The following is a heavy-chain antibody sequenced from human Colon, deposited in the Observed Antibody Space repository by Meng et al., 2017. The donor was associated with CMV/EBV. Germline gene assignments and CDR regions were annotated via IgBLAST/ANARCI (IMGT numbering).Heavy chain of an antibody. D-gene: IGHD3-10*01. CDR1: GFSFNAYP. CDR3: ARDGYYGA. Sequence: GESLKISCAASGFSFNAYPIHWVRQAPGKGLEWVSVIYSGGSTYYADSVKGRFTISRDNSKNTLYLQMNSLRAEDTAVYYCARDGYYGAWGQGTLVTVSS. CDR2: IYSGGST. J-gene: IGHJ5*02. V-gene: IGHV3-66*02.